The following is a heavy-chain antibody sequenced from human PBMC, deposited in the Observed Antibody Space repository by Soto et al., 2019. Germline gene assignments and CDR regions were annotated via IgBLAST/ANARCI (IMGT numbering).Heavy chain of an antibody. Sequence: SETLSLTSTVSGGSISGYYCRWIRQPPGKGLERIGYIYYSGSTNYNPSLKSRVTISVDTSKNQFSLKLSSVTAADTAVYYCAMPNSGSPVYYYYGMDVWGQGTTVTVSS. CDR1: GGSISGYY. CDR3: AMPNSGSPVYYYYGMDV. J-gene: IGHJ6*02. CDR2: IYYSGST. D-gene: IGHD1-26*01. V-gene: IGHV4-59*08.